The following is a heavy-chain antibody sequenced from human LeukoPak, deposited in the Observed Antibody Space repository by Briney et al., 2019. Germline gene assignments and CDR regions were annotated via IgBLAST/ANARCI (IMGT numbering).Heavy chain of an antibody. D-gene: IGHD3-16*01. CDR1: GFTFTTYW. Sequence: GGSLRLSCVASGFTFTTYWMHWVRQAPGKGLVWVSRINGDGSNSNYADSVKGRFAISRDNARNTLYLQMNGLRAEDTALYYCARTSPTSHFDFWGQGTLVTVSS. J-gene: IGHJ4*02. CDR2: INGDGSNS. V-gene: IGHV3-74*01. CDR3: ARTSPTSHFDF.